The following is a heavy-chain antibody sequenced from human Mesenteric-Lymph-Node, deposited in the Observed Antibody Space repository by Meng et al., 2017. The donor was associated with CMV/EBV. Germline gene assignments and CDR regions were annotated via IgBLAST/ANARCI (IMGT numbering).Heavy chain of an antibody. J-gene: IGHJ3*02. V-gene: IGHV3-66*02. CDR3: ARPHSGAYPWAFDI. Sequence: GGSLRLSCAASGFSFSIYSMNWVRQVPGKGLEWVPLIYNGVNTFHADSVKGRFTISIDASKNTLYLQMSSLRPEDTAVYYCARPHSGAYPWAFDIWGQGTLVTVSS. D-gene: IGHD1-26*01. CDR2: IYNGVNT. CDR1: GFSFSIYS.